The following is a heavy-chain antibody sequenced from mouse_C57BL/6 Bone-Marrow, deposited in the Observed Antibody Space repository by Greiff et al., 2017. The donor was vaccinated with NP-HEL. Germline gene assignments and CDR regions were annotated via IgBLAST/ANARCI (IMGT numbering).Heavy chain of an antibody. CDR2: ISSGSSTI. V-gene: IGHV5-17*01. J-gene: IGHJ2*01. CDR1: GFTFSDYG. Sequence: DVHLVESGGGLVKPGGSLKLSCAASGFTFSDYGMHWVRQAPEKGLEWVAYISSGSSTIYYADTVKGRFTISRDNAKNTLFLQMTSLRSEDTAMYYCARGSTMVTTLDYWGQGTTLTVSS. CDR3: ARGSTMVTTLDY. D-gene: IGHD2-2*01.